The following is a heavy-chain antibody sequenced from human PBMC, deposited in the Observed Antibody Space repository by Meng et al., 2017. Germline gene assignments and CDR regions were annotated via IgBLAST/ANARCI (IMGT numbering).Heavy chain of an antibody. V-gene: IGHV3-30*04. J-gene: IGHJ1*01. CDR3: SRATGGRAVTSTVGN. Sequence: GESLKISCAASGFTFTDSAMHWVRQAPGKGLEWVAVISYDGSNKYYADSLKGRFTISRDNSKNTLYLQMNSLRAEDTAVYFCSRATGGRAVTSTVGNWGQGTLVTVSS. CDR2: ISYDGSNK. D-gene: IGHD6-13*01. CDR1: GFTFTDSA.